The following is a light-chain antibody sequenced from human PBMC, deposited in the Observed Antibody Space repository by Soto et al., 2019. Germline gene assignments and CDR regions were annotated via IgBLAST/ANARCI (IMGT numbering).Light chain of an antibody. CDR3: QVWDSSSDHVV. CDR1: SIGSRS. V-gene: IGLV3-21*04. CDR2: HDS. Sequence: SYELTQPPSVSVAPGKTARINCGGNSIGSRSVHWYQQKPGQVPAVVIHHDSDRPSGIPERFSGSNSGNTATLTISRVGAGDEADYYCQVWDSSSDHVVFGGGTKVTVL. J-gene: IGLJ2*01.